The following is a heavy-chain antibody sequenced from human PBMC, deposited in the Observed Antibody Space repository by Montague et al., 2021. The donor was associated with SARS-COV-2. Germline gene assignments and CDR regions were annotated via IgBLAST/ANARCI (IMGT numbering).Heavy chain of an antibody. V-gene: IGHV6-1*01. CDR3: ARDGDYGGTWYSFLQN. J-gene: IGHJ1*01. Sequence: CAISGDSVPSDTAAWHWIRQSPSRGLEWLGRTFYRSQWHTDSAASVRSRISFSGDTSKNQFSLHLNSVTPEDTTIYYCARDGDYGGTWYSFLQNWGQGILVIVSS. D-gene: IGHD4-17*01. CDR2: TFYRSQWHT. CDR1: GDSVPSDTAA.